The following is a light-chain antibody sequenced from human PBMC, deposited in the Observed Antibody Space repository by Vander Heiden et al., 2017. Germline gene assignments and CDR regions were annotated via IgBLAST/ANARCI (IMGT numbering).Light chain of an antibody. CDR3: GTWDSSLSAVV. V-gene: IGLV1-51*01. J-gene: IGLJ2*01. CDR1: SSNIGNNY. CDR2: DNN. Sequence: QSVLTQPPSVSAPPGQTVTISCSGSSSNIGNNYVSWYQQLPGTAPKLLIYDNNKRPSGIPDRFSGSKSGTSATLGITGLQTGDEADYYCGTWDSSLSAVVFGGGTKLTVL.